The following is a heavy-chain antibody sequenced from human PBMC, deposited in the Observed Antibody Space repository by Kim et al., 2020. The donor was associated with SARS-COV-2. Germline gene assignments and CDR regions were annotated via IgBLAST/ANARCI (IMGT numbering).Heavy chain of an antibody. Sequence: SETLSLTCTVSGGSISSYYWSWIRQPPGKGLEWIGYIYYSGSTNYNPSLKSRVTISVDTSKNQFSLKLSSVTAADTAVYYCASQRRFGENFDYWGQGTLVTVSS. D-gene: IGHD3-10*01. CDR3: ASQRRFGENFDY. CDR1: GGSISSYY. CDR2: IYYSGST. J-gene: IGHJ4*02. V-gene: IGHV4-59*01.